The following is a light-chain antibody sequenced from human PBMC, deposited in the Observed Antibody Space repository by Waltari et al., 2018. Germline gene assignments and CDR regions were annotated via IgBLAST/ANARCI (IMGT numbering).Light chain of an antibody. J-gene: IGKJ1*01. CDR1: QSVANR. CDR2: QAS. CDR3: QQHNNSWT. V-gene: IGKV1-5*03. Sequence: DIQVTQSPSTLSASVGDKVTIPCRASQSVANRVAWYRQKPGEAPKVLIYQASTLETGVPSRFSGSGSGTEFTLTISRLQPDDFARYYCQQHNNSWTFGQGTTVEVK.